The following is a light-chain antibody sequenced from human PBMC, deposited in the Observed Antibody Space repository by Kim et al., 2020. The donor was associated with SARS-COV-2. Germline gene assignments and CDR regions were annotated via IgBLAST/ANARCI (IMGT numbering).Light chain of an antibody. Sequence: PGERASISCRASQNVGNSNLAWYQQKPGQAPRLLIYGTSNRATGISTRFSGSGSGTDFTLTISRLESEDLAVYFCQQYSDSPPGTFGQGTKVDIK. CDR1: QNVGNSN. V-gene: IGKV3-20*01. J-gene: IGKJ1*01. CDR3: QQYSDSPPGT. CDR2: GTS.